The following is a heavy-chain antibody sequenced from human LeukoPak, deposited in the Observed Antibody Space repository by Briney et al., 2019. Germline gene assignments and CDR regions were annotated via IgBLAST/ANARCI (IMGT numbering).Heavy chain of an antibody. CDR1: GGTFSSYA. CDR3: ARRRSIQLWASFDY. Sequence: ASVKVSCKASGGTFSSYAISWVRQAPGQGLEWMGGIIPIFGTANYAQKFQGRVTITADESMSTAYMELSSLRSEDTAVYYCARRRSIQLWASFDYWGQGTLVTVSS. D-gene: IGHD5-18*01. CDR2: IIPIFGTA. V-gene: IGHV1-69*13. J-gene: IGHJ4*02.